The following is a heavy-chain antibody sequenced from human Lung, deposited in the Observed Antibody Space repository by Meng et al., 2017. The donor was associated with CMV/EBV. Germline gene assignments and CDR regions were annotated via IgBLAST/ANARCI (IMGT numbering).Heavy chain of an antibody. D-gene: IGHD7-27*01. J-gene: IGHJ5*02. CDR2: IYHSGST. Sequence: SETLSLTCTVSGYSISSGYYRGWIRQPPGKGLEWIGSIYHSGSTYYNPPLKSRVTISVDTSKNQFSLKLSSVTAADTAVYYCARYPRELAGDLRMFDPWGQRTLVTVSS. V-gene: IGHV4-38-2*02. CDR3: ARYPRELAGDLRMFDP. CDR1: GYSISSGYY.